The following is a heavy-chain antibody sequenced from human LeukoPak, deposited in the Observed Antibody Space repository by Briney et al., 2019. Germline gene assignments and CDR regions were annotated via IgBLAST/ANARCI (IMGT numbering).Heavy chain of an antibody. J-gene: IGHJ6*02. D-gene: IGHD3-3*01. Sequence: GGSLRLSCAASGFTFSSYAMSWVRQAPGKGLEWVSSISGSGGSTYPADSEKGRFTISRDNSKKTLYLQMNSLRAEDTAEYYCAKGVVIDQYYYYGMDVWGQGTTVTVSS. V-gene: IGHV3-23*01. CDR2: ISGSGGST. CDR3: AKGVVIDQYYYYGMDV. CDR1: GFTFSSYA.